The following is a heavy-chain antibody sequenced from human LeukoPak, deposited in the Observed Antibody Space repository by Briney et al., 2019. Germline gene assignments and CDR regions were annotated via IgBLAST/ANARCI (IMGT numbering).Heavy chain of an antibody. V-gene: IGHV3-11*01. Sequence: KAGGSLRLSCAPSAFTFSDYYMSWIRQAPGKGLEWVSYISSRGDTIFYADSVRGRFTISRDNAKSLLYLQMNSLTAEDTAVYYCARALNDAFAIWGQGTMVTVSS. J-gene: IGHJ3*02. CDR2: ISSRGDTI. CDR3: ARALNDAFAI. CDR1: AFTFSDYY.